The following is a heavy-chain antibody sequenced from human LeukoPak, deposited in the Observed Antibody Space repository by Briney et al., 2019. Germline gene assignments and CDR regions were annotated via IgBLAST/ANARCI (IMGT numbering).Heavy chain of an antibody. CDR1: GYTFTVYY. CDR2: INPSSGAI. D-gene: IGHD5-24*01. J-gene: IGHJ4*02. V-gene: IGHV1-2*02. Sequence: ASVKVSCKASGYTFTVYYMHWVRQAPGQGLEWLGWINPSSGAINYAQKFQGRVTMTRDSSISTAYMELNRLTSDDTAVYYCARGGDGYNSGPRGTYWGQETLVTVSS. CDR3: ARGGDGYNSGPRGTY.